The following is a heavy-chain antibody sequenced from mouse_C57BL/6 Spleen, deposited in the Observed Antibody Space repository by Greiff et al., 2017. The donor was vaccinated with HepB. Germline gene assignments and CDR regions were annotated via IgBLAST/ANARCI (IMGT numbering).Heavy chain of an antibody. CDR3: RGLLSLRRGFAY. CDR1: YTFTDYYM. Sequence: VQLQQSGPELVKPGASVKMSCKASGYTFTDYYMHWVKQKPGKGLEWIGEIYPGSGNTYYNEKFKGKATLTADTSSSTAYMQLSSLTSEDSAVYFCARGLLSLRRGFAYWGQGTLVTVSA. V-gene: IGHV1-83*01. J-gene: IGHJ3*01. CDR2: YPGSGNTY. D-gene: IGHD1-1*01.